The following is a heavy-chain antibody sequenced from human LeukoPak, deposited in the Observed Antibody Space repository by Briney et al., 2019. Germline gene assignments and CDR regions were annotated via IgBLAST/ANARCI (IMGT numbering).Heavy chain of an antibody. J-gene: IGHJ4*02. CDR3: AKDRMVRGVVYYFDY. CDR2: ISYDGSNK. CDR1: GFTFSSYG. Sequence: GRSLRLSCAASGFTFSSYGMHWVRQAPGKGLEWVAVISYDGSNKYYADSVKGRFTISRDNSKNTLYLQMNSLRAEDTAVYYCAKDRMVRGVVYYFDYWGQGTLVTVSS. D-gene: IGHD3-10*01. V-gene: IGHV3-30*18.